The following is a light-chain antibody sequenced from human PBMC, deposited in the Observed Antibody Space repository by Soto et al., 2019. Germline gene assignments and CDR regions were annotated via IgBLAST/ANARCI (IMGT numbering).Light chain of an antibody. J-gene: IGLJ1*01. CDR1: SSDIGAYDY. V-gene: IGLV2-14*01. CDR2: AVS. Sequence: QSVLTQPASLSGSPGQSITISCTGTSSDIGAYDYVSWYQQHPGKAPKLMIHAVSNRPSGISSRFSGSKSGNTASLTISGLQSEDEADYFCCSYTSRTTYVFGTGTKVTVL. CDR3: CSYTSRTTYV.